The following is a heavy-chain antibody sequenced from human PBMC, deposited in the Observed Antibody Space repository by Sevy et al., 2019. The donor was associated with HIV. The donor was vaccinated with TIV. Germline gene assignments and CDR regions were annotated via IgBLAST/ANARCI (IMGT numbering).Heavy chain of an antibody. D-gene: IGHD6-13*01. CDR3: ARDRWFSSTLSHDALDI. CDR2: IKQDGSEE. Sequence: GGSLRLSCAASGFTFSTYWMTWVRQAPGKGLEWVANIKQDGSEENYVDSVKGRFTISRDNAKNSVYVQMYSLRAEDTAVYYCARDRWFSSTLSHDALDIWGQGTMVTVSS. J-gene: IGHJ3*02. V-gene: IGHV3-7*01. CDR1: GFTFSTYW.